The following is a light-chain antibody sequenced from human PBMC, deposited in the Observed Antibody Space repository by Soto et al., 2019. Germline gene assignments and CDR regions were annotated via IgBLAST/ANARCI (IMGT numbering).Light chain of an antibody. CDR3: MQRVQAPLT. CDR1: QSLLHRDGHNY. Sequence: DIVMTQSPLSLPVTPGEPASISCRSSQSLLHRDGHNYLDWYLQKPGQSPHLLIYLGSNRASGVPDRFSGSGSGTDFTLKISRVEAEDVGVYYCMQRVQAPLTFGGGTKVEIK. J-gene: IGKJ4*01. V-gene: IGKV2-28*01. CDR2: LGS.